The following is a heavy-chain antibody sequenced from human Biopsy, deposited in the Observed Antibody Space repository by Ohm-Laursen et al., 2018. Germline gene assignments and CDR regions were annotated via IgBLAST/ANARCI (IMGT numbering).Heavy chain of an antibody. J-gene: IGHJ4*02. V-gene: IGHV4-34*01. CDR2: INHSGST. CDR1: GGSFSGTY. Sequence: PGTLSLTCAVSGGSFSGTYWTWIRQTPGKGLEWIGEINHSGSTKYNPSFESRVTMSVDMPKNQFSLKLSSVTAADTAIYYCARGMRSSGWPYFDSWGQGTLVTVSS. CDR3: ARGMRSSGWPYFDS. D-gene: IGHD6-19*01.